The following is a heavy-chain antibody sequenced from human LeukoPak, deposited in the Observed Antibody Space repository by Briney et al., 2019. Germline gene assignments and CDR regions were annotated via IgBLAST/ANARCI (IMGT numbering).Heavy chain of an antibody. CDR2: INHSGST. V-gene: IGHV4-34*01. CDR3: ARGRPVWYSPAPQGGGFDS. CDR1: GGCFSGYY. Sequence: SETLSLTCAVYGGCFSGYYWSWIRQPPGKGREWMGEINHSGSTNYNPSLTSRVTISVGTSKNQFSLKVSSLTAADAAVYYCARGRPVWYSPAPQGGGFDSSGDGTLVT. J-gene: IGHJ4*01. D-gene: IGHD6-13*01.